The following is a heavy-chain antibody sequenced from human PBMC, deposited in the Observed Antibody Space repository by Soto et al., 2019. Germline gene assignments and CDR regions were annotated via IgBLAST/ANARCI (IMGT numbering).Heavy chain of an antibody. J-gene: IGHJ5*02. V-gene: IGHV1-69*13. CDR3: ASSTYGSHNGGFWLGWFDP. D-gene: IGHD3-10*01. Sequence: ASVKVSCKASGGTFSSYAISWVRQAPGQGLEWMGGIIPIFGTANYAQKFQGRVTITADESTSTAYMELSSLRSEDTAVYYCASSTYGSHNGGFWLGWFDPWGQGTLVTVSS. CDR2: IIPIFGTA. CDR1: GGTFSSYA.